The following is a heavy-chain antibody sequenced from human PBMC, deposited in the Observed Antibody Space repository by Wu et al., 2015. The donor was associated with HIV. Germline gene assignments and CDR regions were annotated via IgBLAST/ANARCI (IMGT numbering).Heavy chain of an antibody. Sequence: QVQLVQSGAEVKKPGASVKASCKASGYTFTGYYMHWLRQAPGQGPEWMGWINPNSGGTNYAQKFQDRVTLTRDTSVSTAYMEMSGLRSDDTAVYYCARDYYDCFDLLYSHLPSLTLVGGRGTLV. J-gene: IGHJ2*01. D-gene: IGHD3-16*01. V-gene: IGHV1-2*02. CDR2: INPNSGGT. CDR1: GYTFTGYY. CDR3: ARDYYDCFDLLYSHLPSLTLV.